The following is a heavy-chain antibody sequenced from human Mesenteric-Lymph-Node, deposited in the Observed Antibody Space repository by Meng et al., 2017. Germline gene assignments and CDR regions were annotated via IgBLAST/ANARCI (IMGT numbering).Heavy chain of an antibody. D-gene: IGHD3-10*01. CDR3: ARDGSLYYYGSEKQNYYYYYGMDV. J-gene: IGHJ6*02. Sequence: GGSLRSSCAAPGSTFSSYGMHWVRQAPGKGLEWVAVIWYDGSNKYYADSVKGRFTISRDNSKSTLYLQMNSLRAEDTAVYYCARDGSLYYYGSEKQNYYYYYGMDVWGQGTTVTVSS. V-gene: IGHV3-33*01. CDR1: GSTFSSYG. CDR2: IWYDGSNK.